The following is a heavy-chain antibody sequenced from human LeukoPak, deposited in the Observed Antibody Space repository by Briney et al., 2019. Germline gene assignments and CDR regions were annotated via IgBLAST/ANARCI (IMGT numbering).Heavy chain of an antibody. Sequence: GGSLRLSCAASGFTFDDYAMHWVRHAPGKGLEWVSLISGDGGSTYYADSVKGRFTISRDNSKNSLYLQMNSLRTEDTALYYSAKAFFGMATMAYWGQGTLVTVSS. CDR3: AKAFFGMATMAY. D-gene: IGHD5-24*01. V-gene: IGHV3-43*02. CDR1: GFTFDDYA. J-gene: IGHJ4*02. CDR2: ISGDGGST.